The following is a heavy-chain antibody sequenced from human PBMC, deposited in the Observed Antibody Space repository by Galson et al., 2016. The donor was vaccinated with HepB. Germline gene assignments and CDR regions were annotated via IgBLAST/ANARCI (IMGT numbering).Heavy chain of an antibody. D-gene: IGHD2-2*01. CDR1: GFTFSSYG. CDR2: IPYDGSNK. V-gene: IGHV3-30*18. J-gene: IGHJ4*02. Sequence: LRLSCAASGFTFSSYGMHWVRQAPGKGLEWVAFIPYDGSNKKYADSVKGRFTISRDNSKKTLYLQMNRLRAEDTAVYYCAKDGRIYCSSASCHDHFHYWGQGTLLTVSS. CDR3: AKDGRIYCSSASCHDHFHY.